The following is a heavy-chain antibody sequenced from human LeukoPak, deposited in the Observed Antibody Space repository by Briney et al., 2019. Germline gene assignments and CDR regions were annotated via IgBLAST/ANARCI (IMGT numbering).Heavy chain of an antibody. V-gene: IGHV4-31*03. CDR2: IYYSGNT. CDR1: GGSISSGGYY. Sequence: SETLSLTCTVSGGSISSGGYYWSWIRQHPGKGLEWIGYIYYSGNTYYNPSLKSRVTISVDTSKNQFSLKLSSVTAADTAVYYCARGHYDSSGDAFDIWGQGTMVTVSS. CDR3: ARGHYDSSGDAFDI. J-gene: IGHJ3*02. D-gene: IGHD3-22*01.